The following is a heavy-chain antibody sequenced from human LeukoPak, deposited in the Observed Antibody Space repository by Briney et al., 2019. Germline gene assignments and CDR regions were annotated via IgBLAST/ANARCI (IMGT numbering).Heavy chain of an antibody. CDR3: ARAGYCSGGSCLPKGHVDY. J-gene: IGHJ4*02. Sequence: SETLSLTCTVSGGSISSYYWSWIRQPPGKGLEWIGYIYSSGSTNYNPSLKSRVTISVDTSKYQFSLKLTSVTAADTAVYYCARAGYCSGGSCLPKGHVDYWGQGTLVTVSS. V-gene: IGHV4-59*01. CDR2: IYSSGST. D-gene: IGHD2-15*01. CDR1: GGSISSYY.